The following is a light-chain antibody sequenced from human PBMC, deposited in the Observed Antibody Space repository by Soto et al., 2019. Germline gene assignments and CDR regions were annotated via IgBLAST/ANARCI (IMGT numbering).Light chain of an antibody. CDR1: YSDIGGYKH. CDR3: SSYTSSTSLLI. J-gene: IGLJ1*01. Sequence: QSALTQPASVSASPGQSITMSCIGTYSDIGGYKHVSWYQQHPGKAPKLIIYDASSRPSGISNRFSASKSANTASLTISGLQADDEADYYCSSYTSSTSLLIFGAGTKVTVL. CDR2: DAS. V-gene: IGLV2-14*03.